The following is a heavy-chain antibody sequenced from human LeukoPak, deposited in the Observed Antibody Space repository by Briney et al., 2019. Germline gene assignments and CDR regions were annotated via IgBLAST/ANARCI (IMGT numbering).Heavy chain of an antibody. CDR3: ARKSASRATSEFDY. Sequence: GASVKVSCKASGYTFTGYYMHWVRQAPGQGLEWMGYINPNSGGTNYAQKFQGRVTMTRDTSISTAYMELSGLTSDDTAVYYCARKSASRATSEFDYWGQGTLVTVSS. D-gene: IGHD2-2*01. CDR2: INPNSGGT. CDR1: GYTFTGYY. V-gene: IGHV1-2*02. J-gene: IGHJ4*02.